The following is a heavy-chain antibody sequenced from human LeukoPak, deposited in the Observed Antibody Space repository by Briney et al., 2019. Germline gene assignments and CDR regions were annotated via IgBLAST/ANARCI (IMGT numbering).Heavy chain of an antibody. CDR3: ARTGYYDSSDYRHYDAFDI. J-gene: IGHJ3*02. CDR1: GGSISSYY. V-gene: IGHV4-4*07. CDR2: IYTSGST. Sequence: SETLSLTCTVSGGSISSYYWSWIRQPAGKGLEWIGRIYTSGSTNYNPSLKSRVTMSVDTSKNQFSLKLSSVTAADTAVYYCARTGYYDSSDYRHYDAFDIWGQGTMVTVSS. D-gene: IGHD3-22*01.